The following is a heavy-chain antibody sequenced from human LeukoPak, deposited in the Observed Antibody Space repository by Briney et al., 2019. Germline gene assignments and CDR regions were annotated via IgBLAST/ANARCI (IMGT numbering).Heavy chain of an antibody. CDR1: GVSFSGYY. CDR3: ARSSDYDSSGYYSFFDY. V-gene: IGHV4-34*01. CDR2: INHSGST. D-gene: IGHD3-22*01. Sequence: PSETLSLTCAVYGVSFSGYYWSWIRQPPGKGLEWIGEINHSGSTNYNPSLKSRVTISVDTSKNHFSLKLSSVTAADTAVYYCARSSDYDSSGYYSFFDYWGQGTLVTVSS. J-gene: IGHJ4*02.